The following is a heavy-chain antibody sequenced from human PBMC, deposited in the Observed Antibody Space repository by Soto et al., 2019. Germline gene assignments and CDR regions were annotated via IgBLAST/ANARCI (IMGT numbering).Heavy chain of an antibody. CDR3: ERDRTYYYDSSGRN. CDR2: IKQDGSEK. V-gene: IGHV3-7*01. Sequence: TGGSLRLSCAASGFTFSSYWMSWVRQAPGKGLEWVANIKQDGSEKYYVDSVKGRFTISRDNAKNSLYLQMNSLRAEDTDVYYCERDRTYYYDSSGRNWGQGTLVTVSS. CDR1: GFTFSSYW. D-gene: IGHD3-22*01. J-gene: IGHJ4*02.